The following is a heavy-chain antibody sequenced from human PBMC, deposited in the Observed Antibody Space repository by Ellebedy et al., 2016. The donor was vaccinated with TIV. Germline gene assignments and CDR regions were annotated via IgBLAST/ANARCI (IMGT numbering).Heavy chain of an antibody. V-gene: IGHV3-48*04. J-gene: IGHJ4*02. CDR2: ISSGSSTI. D-gene: IGHD3-10*01. CDR1: GFTFSDYD. CDR3: ATWDGTMVKK. Sequence: GESLKISXAASGFTFSDYDMHWVRQAPGKGLEWISYISSGSSTIFYADSVKGRFTISRDNAKNSLYLQMNSLRVEDTAVYYCATWDGTMVKKWGQGTLVTVSS.